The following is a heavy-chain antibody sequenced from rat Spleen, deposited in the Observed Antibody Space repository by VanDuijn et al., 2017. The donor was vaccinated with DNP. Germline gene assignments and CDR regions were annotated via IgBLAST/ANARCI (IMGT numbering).Heavy chain of an antibody. J-gene: IGHJ3*01. CDR2: ITGSGGNT. D-gene: IGHD1-11*01. V-gene: IGHV5-31*01. CDR3: VTGFDYGGYRDNWFAH. CDR1: GLTFNNYW. Sequence: EVQLVESGGDLVQPGRSLKLSCVASGLTFNNYWMAWIRQVPGKGLEWVASITGSGGNTYHPDSVKGRFTISRDNAKNTLYLQMNSLRSEDTATYYCVTGFDYGGYRDNWFAHWGQGTLVTVSS.